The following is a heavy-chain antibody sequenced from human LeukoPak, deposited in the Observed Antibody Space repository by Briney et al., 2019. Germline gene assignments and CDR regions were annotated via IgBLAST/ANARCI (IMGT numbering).Heavy chain of an antibody. CDR1: GFTFGDYL. CDR3: SRGSGWLSVY. CDR2: ISGGTT. Sequence: GGSLRLSCTASGFTFGDYLMSWFRQAPGKGLEWIGFISGGTTEYAASVKGRFTIPRDDSTSIAYLQMNSLTTEDTAVYYCSRGSGWLSVYWGQGTLVTVSS. D-gene: IGHD6-19*01. J-gene: IGHJ4*02. V-gene: IGHV3-49*03.